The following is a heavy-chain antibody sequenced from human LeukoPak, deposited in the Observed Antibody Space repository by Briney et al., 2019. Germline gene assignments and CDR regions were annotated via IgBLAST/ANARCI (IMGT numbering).Heavy chain of an antibody. CDR3: ARDLSGVAGYTYGRGIDY. V-gene: IGHV3-20*04. CDR1: GFTFDDYG. D-gene: IGHD5-18*01. J-gene: IGHJ4*02. CDR2: INWNGGST. Sequence: PGGSLRLSCAASGFTFDDYGMSWVRQAPGKGLEWVSGINWNGGSTGYADSVKGRFTIARDNAKSSLYLQMNSLRPEDTAVYYCARDLSGVAGYTYGRGIDYWGQGTLVTVSS.